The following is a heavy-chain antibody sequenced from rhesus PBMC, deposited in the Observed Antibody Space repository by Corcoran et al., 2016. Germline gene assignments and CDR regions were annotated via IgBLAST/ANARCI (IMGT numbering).Heavy chain of an antibody. CDR3: ARIYTVTWLPIDY. D-gene: IGHD4-23*01. CDR1: GGSISGGYD. Sequence: QVQLQESGPGVVKPSETLSLTCAVSGGSISGGYDWSWIRQPPGKGLEWIGLIYGSSGSTNYNPSLKNRVTISKDASKNEFSLKLSSVTAADTAVYYCARIYTVTWLPIDYWGQGVLVTVSS. V-gene: IGHV4-76*01. CDR2: IYGSSGST. J-gene: IGHJ4*01.